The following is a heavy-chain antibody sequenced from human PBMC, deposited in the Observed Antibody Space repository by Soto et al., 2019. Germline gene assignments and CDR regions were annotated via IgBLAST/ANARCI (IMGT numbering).Heavy chain of an antibody. CDR3: ARVSSSSLGGLNYYYYYGMDV. J-gene: IGHJ6*02. D-gene: IGHD6-6*01. V-gene: IGHV3-48*01. CDR1: GFTFSIYS. CDR2: ITSSGSAT. Sequence: PGGSLRLSCAASGFTFSIYSMNWVRQAPGKGLEWVSYITSSGSATYYADTVKGRFTISRDNSKNTLYLQMNSLRAEDTAVYYCARVSSSSLGGLNYYYYYGMDVWGQGTTVTVSS.